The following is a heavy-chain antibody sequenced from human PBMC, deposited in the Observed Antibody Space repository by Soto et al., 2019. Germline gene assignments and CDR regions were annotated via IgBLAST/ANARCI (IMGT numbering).Heavy chain of an antibody. J-gene: IGHJ6*02. CDR1: GFSFSSHN. Sequence: GGSLRLSCAASGFSFSSHNMKWVRQAPGKGVEWGSYISSSGSTIYYADSAKGRFIISRDNANNSLYLQMNSLRAEDTALYYCARDMIGDILPTYYKVYYYAMDVWGQGTTVTVSS. CDR3: ARDMIGDILPTYYKVYYYAMDV. V-gene: IGHV3-48*04. D-gene: IGHD3-9*01. CDR2: ISSSGSTI.